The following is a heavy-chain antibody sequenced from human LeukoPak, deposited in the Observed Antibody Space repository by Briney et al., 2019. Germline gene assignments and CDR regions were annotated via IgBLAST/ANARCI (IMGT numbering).Heavy chain of an antibody. CDR2: INPNSGGT. V-gene: IGHV1-2*02. D-gene: IGHD3-10*01. CDR1: GYTFTGYY. Sequence: GASVKVSCKASGYTFTGYYMHWVRQAPGQGLEWMGWINPNSGGTNYAQKFQGRVTMTRDTSISTAYMELSRLRSDDTAVYYCARESYYYGSGSYSPWFDPWGQGPLVT. CDR3: ARESYYYGSGSYSPWFDP. J-gene: IGHJ5*02.